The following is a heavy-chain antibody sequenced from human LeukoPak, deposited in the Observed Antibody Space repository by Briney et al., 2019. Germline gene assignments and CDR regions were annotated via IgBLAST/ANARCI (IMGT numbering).Heavy chain of an antibody. J-gene: IGHJ5*02. D-gene: IGHD2-15*01. CDR2: IYYSGGT. CDR1: GGSISSGGYY. Sequence: SETLSLTCIVSGGSISSGGYYWSWIRQHPGKGLEWIGYIYYSGGTYYNPSLKSRVTISVDTSKNQFSLKLSSVTAADTAVYYCARGLGYCSGGSCYVSWFDPWGQGTPVTVSS. CDR3: ARGLGYCSGGSCYVSWFDP. V-gene: IGHV4-31*03.